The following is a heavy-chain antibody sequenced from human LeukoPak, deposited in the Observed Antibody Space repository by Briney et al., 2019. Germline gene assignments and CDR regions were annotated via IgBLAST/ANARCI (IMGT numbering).Heavy chain of an antibody. CDR1: GFTFSSYA. CDR2: ISGSGGST. Sequence: GGSLRLSCAASGFTFSSYAMSWVRQAPGKGLEWVSAISGSGGSTYYADSVKGRFTISRDNSKNTLYLQMNSLRAEDTAVYYCAKGEDYYDSSGAYYWGQGTLVTVSS. V-gene: IGHV3-23*01. D-gene: IGHD3-22*01. J-gene: IGHJ4*02. CDR3: AKGEDYYDSSGAYY.